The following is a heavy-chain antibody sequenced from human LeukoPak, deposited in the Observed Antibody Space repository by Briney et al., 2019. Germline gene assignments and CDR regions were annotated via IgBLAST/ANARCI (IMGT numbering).Heavy chain of an antibody. CDR1: GFTFSSYE. V-gene: IGHV3-48*03. CDR3: ARGDNWNY. CDR2: ISSSASTI. D-gene: IGHD1-20*01. Sequence: PGGSLRLSCAASGFTFSSYEMNWVRQAPGNGLEWVSYISSSASTIYYADSVKGRFTISRDNAKNSLYLQMNSLRAQDTAVYYCARGDNWNYWGQGTLVTVSS. J-gene: IGHJ4*02.